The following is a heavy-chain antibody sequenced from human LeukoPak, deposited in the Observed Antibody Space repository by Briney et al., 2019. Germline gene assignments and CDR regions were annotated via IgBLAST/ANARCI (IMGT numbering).Heavy chain of an antibody. J-gene: IGHJ4*02. V-gene: IGHV3-23*01. Sequence: PGGSLRLSCAASGFTFSSYAMSWGRQAPGKGLDLVSAISGSGGSTYYADSVKGRFTISRDNSKNTLYLQMNSLRAEDTAVYYCAKEESRRITGSPEGYWGQGTLVTVSS. CDR2: ISGSGGST. CDR3: AKEESRRITGSPEGY. CDR1: GFTFSSYA. D-gene: IGHD1-20*01.